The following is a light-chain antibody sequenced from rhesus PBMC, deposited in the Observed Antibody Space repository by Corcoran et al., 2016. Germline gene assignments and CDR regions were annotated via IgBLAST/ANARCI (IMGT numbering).Light chain of an antibody. CDR3: MQYTHIPSS. CDR2: KVS. J-gene: IGKJ2*01. V-gene: IGKV2-65*01. CDR1: QSLVHSSGKTY. Sequence: DVVMTQSPLALPITPGQPASISCRSSQSLVHSSGKTYLSWFPQKPGQPPRLLIYKVSNRYSGVPNRFSGRGAGTDFTRKISRVEAEDVGVYYCMQYTHIPSSFGQGTKVEIK.